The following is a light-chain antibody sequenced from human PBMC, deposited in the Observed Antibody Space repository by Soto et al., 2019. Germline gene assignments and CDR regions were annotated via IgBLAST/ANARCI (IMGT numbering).Light chain of an antibody. CDR1: QSISTY. CDR3: KQSSAFPLT. V-gene: IGKV1-39*01. J-gene: IGKJ4*01. Sequence: IPITQSSTSLSSFVWGRVSLPFRASQSISTYLNWYQQKSGKAPKLLIYAAPSLQSGVPSRLSGSGSGTDVTLTISSLQPEDGATDFCKQSSAFPLTVGGGTKVDIK. CDR2: AAP.